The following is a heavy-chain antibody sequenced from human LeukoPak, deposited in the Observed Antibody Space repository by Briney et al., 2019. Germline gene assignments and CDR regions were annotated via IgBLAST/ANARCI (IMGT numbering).Heavy chain of an antibody. Sequence: GESLKISCKGSGYNFTSYWIGWVRQMPGKGLEWMGIIYPGDSDTRYSPSFQGQVTISADKSISTAYLQWSSLKASDTAMYYCARLRIAVAGHNWFDPWGQGTLVTVSS. CDR3: ARLRIAVAGHNWFDP. CDR1: GYNFTSYW. V-gene: IGHV5-51*01. D-gene: IGHD6-19*01. J-gene: IGHJ5*02. CDR2: IYPGDSDT.